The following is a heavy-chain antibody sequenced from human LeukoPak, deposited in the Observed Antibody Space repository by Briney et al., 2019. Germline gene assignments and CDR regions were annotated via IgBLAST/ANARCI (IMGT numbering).Heavy chain of an antibody. D-gene: IGHD3-22*01. Sequence: SETLSLTCTVSGGSISSGGYYWSWIRQHPGKGLEWIGYIYCSGSTYYNPSLKSRVTISVDTSKNQFSLKLSSVTAADTAVYYCARKRSERYYYDSRGYFDYWGQGTLVTVSS. V-gene: IGHV4-31*03. J-gene: IGHJ4*02. CDR3: ARKRSERYYYDSRGYFDY. CDR2: IYCSGST. CDR1: GGSISSGGYY.